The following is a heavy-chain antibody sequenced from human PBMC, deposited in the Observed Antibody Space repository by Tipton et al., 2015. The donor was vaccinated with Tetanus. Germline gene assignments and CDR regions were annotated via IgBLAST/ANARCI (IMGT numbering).Heavy chain of an antibody. V-gene: IGHV5-51*01. CDR3: ARPLTSVAFGGFAFDV. D-gene: IGHD3-16*01. J-gene: IGHJ3*01. CDR1: GYMFSSHW. CDR2: IYPGDSYS. Sequence: QLVQSGAEVKQPGESLKISCKGYGYMFSSHWIGWVRQVPGKGLEWLGTIYPGDSYSTYSPSFEGQVTISVDRSIDTAYLQWSSLKASVSAIYYCARPLTSVAFGGFAFDVWGQGTLVTVSS.